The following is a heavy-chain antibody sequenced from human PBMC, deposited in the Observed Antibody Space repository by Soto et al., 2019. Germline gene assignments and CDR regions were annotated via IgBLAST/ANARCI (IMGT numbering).Heavy chain of an antibody. V-gene: IGHV3-21*01. CDR2: ISSSSSYI. Sequence: EVQLVESGGGLVKPGGSLRLSCAASGFTFSSYTMNWVRQAPGKGQEWVSSISSSSSYIYYADSVKGRFTISRDNAKNSLYLQMNGLRAEDTAVYYCARILIIGTTRVSYFDYWGQGTMVTVSS. CDR3: ARILIIGTTRVSYFDY. CDR1: GFTFSSYT. D-gene: IGHD1-20*01. J-gene: IGHJ4*02.